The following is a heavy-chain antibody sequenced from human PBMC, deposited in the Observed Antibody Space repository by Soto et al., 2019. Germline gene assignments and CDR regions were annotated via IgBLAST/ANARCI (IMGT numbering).Heavy chain of an antibody. J-gene: IGHJ3*02. CDR2: ISYDGSNK. CDR3: AKAGGRWSGYEAFDI. Sequence: GGSLRLSCAASGVTFSSYDMHWVRQAPGKGLEWVAVISYDGSNKYYADSVKGRFTISRDNSKNTLYLQMNSLRAEDTAVYYCAKAGGRWSGYEAFDIWGQGTMSTV. CDR1: GVTFSSYD. V-gene: IGHV3-30*18. D-gene: IGHD5-12*01.